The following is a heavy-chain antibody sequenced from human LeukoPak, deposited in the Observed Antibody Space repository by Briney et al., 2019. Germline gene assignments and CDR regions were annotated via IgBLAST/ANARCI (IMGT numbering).Heavy chain of an antibody. CDR3: ARDRLDAFDI. CDR1: GFTVSRNY. Sequence: GGSLRLSCAASGFTVSRNYMSWVRQAPGKGLEWVSVIYSGGSTFYADSVRGRFTISRDNSKNTLYLQMNSLRAEDTAVYYCARDRLDAFDIWGQGTMVTVSS. J-gene: IGHJ3*02. CDR2: IYSGGST. V-gene: IGHV3-53*01. D-gene: IGHD6-25*01.